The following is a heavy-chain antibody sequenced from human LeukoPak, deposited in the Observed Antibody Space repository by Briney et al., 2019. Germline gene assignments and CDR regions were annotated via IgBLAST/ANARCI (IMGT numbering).Heavy chain of an antibody. J-gene: IGHJ4*02. V-gene: IGHV4-39*07. CDR2: INHSGST. Sequence: SETLSLTCTVSGGSISSSSYYWSWIRQPPGKGLEWIGEINHSGSTNYNPSLKSRVTISVDTSKNQFSLKLSSVTAADTAVYYCARGALVWIAARPGGGWLDYWGQGTLVTVSS. CDR1: GGSISSSSYY. CDR3: ARGALVWIAARPGGGWLDY. D-gene: IGHD6-6*01.